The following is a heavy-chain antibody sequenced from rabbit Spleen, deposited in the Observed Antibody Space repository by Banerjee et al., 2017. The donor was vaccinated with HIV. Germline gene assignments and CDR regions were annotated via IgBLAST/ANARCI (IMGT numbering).Heavy chain of an antibody. CDR1: GFDFNGFSFSSSYD. V-gene: IGHV1S40*01. J-gene: IGHJ3*01. D-gene: IGHD1-1*01. CDR3: ARVSNSGTYKLTRLDL. Sequence: QSLEESGGGLVKPGASLTLTCKASGFDFNGFSFSSSYDMCWVRQAPGKGLEWIACIYTANHKTYYANWAKGRFTGSKTSSPTVTLQMTSLTAADAATYFCARVSNSGTYKLTRLDLWGPGTLVTVS. CDR2: IYTANHKT.